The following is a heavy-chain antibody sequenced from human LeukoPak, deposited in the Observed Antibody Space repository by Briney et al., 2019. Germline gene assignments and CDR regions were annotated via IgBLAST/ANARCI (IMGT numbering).Heavy chain of an antibody. CDR3: ARDHVYGGADY. D-gene: IGHD5/OR15-5a*01. CDR1: GFTFHNYA. V-gene: IGHV3-43*02. CDR2: TSGDGITT. J-gene: IGHJ4*02. Sequence: GGSLRLPCAASGFTFHNYAIHWVRQAPGKGLEWVSLTSGDGITTYFADSVKGRFTISRDNSKSSLFLQMNSLRTEDTALYYCARDHVYGGADYWGRGTLVTVSS.